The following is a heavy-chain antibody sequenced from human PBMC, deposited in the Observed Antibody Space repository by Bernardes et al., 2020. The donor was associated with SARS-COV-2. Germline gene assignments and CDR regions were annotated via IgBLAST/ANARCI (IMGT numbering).Heavy chain of an antibody. Sequence: GGSLRLSCAASGFTFSSYAMSWVRQAPGKGLEWVSAISGSGGSTYYADSVKGRFTISRDNSKNTLYLQMNSLRAEDTAVYYCAKDRSWVSGSYGPLDAFDIWGQGTMVTVSS. V-gene: IGHV3-23*01. CDR3: AKDRSWVSGSYGPLDAFDI. CDR1: GFTFSSYA. CDR2: ISGSGGST. J-gene: IGHJ3*02. D-gene: IGHD1-26*01.